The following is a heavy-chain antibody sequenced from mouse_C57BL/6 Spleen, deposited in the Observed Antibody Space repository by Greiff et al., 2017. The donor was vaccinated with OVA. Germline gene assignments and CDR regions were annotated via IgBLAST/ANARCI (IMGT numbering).Heavy chain of an antibody. CDR2: IDPSDSYT. V-gene: IGHV1-69*01. CDR1: GYTFTSYW. J-gene: IGHJ3*01. D-gene: IGHD2-3*01. CDR3: AGRLLHFAY. Sequence: QVQLQQPGAELVMPGASVKLSCKASGYTFTSYWMHWVKQRPGQGLEWIGEIDPSDSYTNYNQKFKGKSTLTVDKSSSTAYMQLSSLTSEDSAVYYCAGRLLHFAYWGQGTLVTVSA.